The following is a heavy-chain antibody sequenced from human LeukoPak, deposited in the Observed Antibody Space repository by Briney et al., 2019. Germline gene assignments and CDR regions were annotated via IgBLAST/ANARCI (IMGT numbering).Heavy chain of an antibody. V-gene: IGHV3-23*01. Sequence: PGGSLRLSCAASGFTFSGYAMSWVRQAPGKGLEWVSAISGSGGSTYYADSVKGRFTISRDNSKNTLYLQMNSLRAEDTAVYYCAQQLGYKGYFDYWGQGTLVTVSS. CDR2: ISGSGGST. J-gene: IGHJ4*02. CDR3: AQQLGYKGYFDY. D-gene: IGHD6-13*01. CDR1: GFTFSGYA.